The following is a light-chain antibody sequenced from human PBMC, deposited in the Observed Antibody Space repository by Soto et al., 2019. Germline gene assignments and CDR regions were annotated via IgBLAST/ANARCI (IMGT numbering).Light chain of an antibody. V-gene: IGKV3-11*01. CDR1: QTVFTA. J-gene: IGKJ4*01. Sequence: EIVLTQSPATLSLSPGDRATLSCRASQTVFTALAWYQKKPGQAPRLLIYAASNRASGIPARFSGSGFGTDFTLTISSLEPEDFAIFYCQQQSHWPLTFGGGTKVEIK. CDR2: AAS. CDR3: QQQSHWPLT.